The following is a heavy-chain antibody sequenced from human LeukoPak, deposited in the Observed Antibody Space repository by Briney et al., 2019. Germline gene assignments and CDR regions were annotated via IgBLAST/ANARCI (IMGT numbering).Heavy chain of an antibody. D-gene: IGHD3-10*01. Sequence: PSETLSLTCTVSGGSISSYYWSWIRQPPGKGLEWIGYIYYSGSTNYNPSLKSRVTISVDTSKNQLSLKLSSVTAADTAVYYCAGHGSYRGQFDYWGQGTLVTVSS. V-gene: IGHV4-59*08. CDR3: AGHGSYRGQFDY. CDR1: GGSISSYY. CDR2: IYYSGST. J-gene: IGHJ4*02.